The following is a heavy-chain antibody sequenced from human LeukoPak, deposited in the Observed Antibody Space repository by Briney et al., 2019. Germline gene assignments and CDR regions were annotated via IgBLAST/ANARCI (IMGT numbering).Heavy chain of an antibody. CDR2: IYDSGST. CDR1: GGSISSGGYY. D-gene: IGHD6-13*01. Sequence: SQTLPLTCTVSGGSISSGGYYWSWIRQHPGKGLEWIGYIYDSGSTYYNPSLKSRVTISVDTSKNQFSLKLSSVTAADTAVYYCASSIAAAGRYYYYYMDVWGKGTTVTVSS. CDR3: ASSIAAAGRYYYYYMDV. J-gene: IGHJ6*03. V-gene: IGHV4-31*03.